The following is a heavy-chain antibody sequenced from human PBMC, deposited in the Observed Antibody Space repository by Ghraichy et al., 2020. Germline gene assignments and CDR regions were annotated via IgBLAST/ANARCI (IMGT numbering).Heavy chain of an antibody. CDR1: GYTFTSYY. J-gene: IGHJ3*02. Sequence: ASVKVSCKASGYTFTSYYMHWVRQAPGQGLEWMGIINPSGGSTSYAQKFQGRVTMTRDTSTSTVYMELSSLRSEDTAVYYCARVQYYDSSGELGYAFDIWGQGTMVTVSS. CDR3: ARVQYYDSSGELGYAFDI. V-gene: IGHV1-46*03. D-gene: IGHD3-22*01. CDR2: INPSGGST.